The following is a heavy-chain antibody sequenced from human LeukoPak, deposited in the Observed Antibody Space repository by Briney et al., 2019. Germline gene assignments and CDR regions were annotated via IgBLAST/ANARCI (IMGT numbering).Heavy chain of an antibody. J-gene: IGHJ4*02. Sequence: SETLSLTCNVSGGSISGHYWSWMRQPPGKGLEWIGYIYYSGSPNYNPSLKSRDSISADTSKNQFSLKLNSVTAADTAVYYCARQIEYYFDYWGQGILVTVSS. D-gene: IGHD2-21*01. V-gene: IGHV4-59*08. CDR3: ARQIEYYFDY. CDR1: GGSISGHY. CDR2: IYYSGSP.